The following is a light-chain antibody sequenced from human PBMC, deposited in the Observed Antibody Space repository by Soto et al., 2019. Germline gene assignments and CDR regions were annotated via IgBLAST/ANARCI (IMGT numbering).Light chain of an antibody. CDR2: DAS. CDR3: QQYGSSPWT. J-gene: IGKJ1*01. CDR1: QSVSSSY. V-gene: IGKV3D-20*01. Sequence: EIVLTQSPGTLSLSPGERATLSCVASQSVSSSYLAWYQQKPGLAPRLLIYDASSRATGIPDRFSGSGSGTDFTLTISRLEPEDFAVYYCQQYGSSPWTFGQGTKVDIK.